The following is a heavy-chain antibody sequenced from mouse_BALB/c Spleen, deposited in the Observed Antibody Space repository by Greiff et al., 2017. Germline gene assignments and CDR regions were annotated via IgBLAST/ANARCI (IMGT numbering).Heavy chain of an antibody. Sequence: EVNLVESGPGLVKPSQSLSLTCTVTGYSITSDYAWNWIRQFPGNKLEWMGYISYSGSTSYNPSLKSRISITRDTSKNQFFLQLNSVTTEDTATYYCASCNYGDAMDYWGQGTSVTVSS. CDR2: ISYSGST. D-gene: IGHD2-1*01. V-gene: IGHV3-2*02. J-gene: IGHJ4*01. CDR3: ASCNYGDAMDY. CDR1: GYSITSDYA.